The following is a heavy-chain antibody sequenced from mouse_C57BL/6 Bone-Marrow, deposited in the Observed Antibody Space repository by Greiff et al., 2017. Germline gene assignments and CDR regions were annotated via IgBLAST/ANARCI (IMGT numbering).Heavy chain of an antibody. CDR3: ARNYDGYYDWYFDV. V-gene: IGHV1-64*01. CDR1: GYTFTSYW. Sequence: QVQLQQPGAELVKPGASVKLSCKASGYTFTSYWMHWVKQRPGQGLEWIGMIHPNSGSTNYNEKIKSKATLTVDKSSSTAYMQLSSLTSEDSAVYYCARNYDGYYDWYFDVWGTGTTVTVSS. D-gene: IGHD2-3*01. CDR2: IHPNSGST. J-gene: IGHJ1*03.